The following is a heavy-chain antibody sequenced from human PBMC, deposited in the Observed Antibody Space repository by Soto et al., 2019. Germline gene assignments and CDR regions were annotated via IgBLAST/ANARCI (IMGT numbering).Heavy chain of an antibody. D-gene: IGHD3-22*01. CDR3: ARGLPNVYDSSGYLLDY. V-gene: IGHV4-31*03. CDR1: GGSISSGGYY. J-gene: IGHJ4*02. CDR2: IYYSGST. Sequence: PSETLSLTCTVSGGSISSGGYYWSWIRQHPGKGLEWIGYIYYSGSTYYNPSLKSRVTISVDTSKNQFSLKLSSVTAADTAVYYCARGLPNVYDSSGYLLDYWGQGTLVTVAS.